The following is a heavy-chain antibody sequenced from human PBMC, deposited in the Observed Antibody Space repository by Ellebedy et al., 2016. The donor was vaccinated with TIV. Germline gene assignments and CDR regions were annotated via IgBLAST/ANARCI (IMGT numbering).Heavy chain of an antibody. D-gene: IGHD3-22*01. V-gene: IGHV4-39*01. CDR3: ARPYDSTGYVDY. Sequence: MPGGSLRLSCTVSGGSISSSSYYWGWIRQPPGKGLEWIGSISYTGSTYYNSSLKSRVTISVDTSKNQFSLKLSSVTAADTAVYYCARPYDSTGYVDYWGQGTLVTVSS. J-gene: IGHJ4*02. CDR2: ISYTGST. CDR1: GGSISSSSYY.